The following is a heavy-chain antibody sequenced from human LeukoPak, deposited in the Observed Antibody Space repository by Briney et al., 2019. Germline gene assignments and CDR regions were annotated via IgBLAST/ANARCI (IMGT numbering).Heavy chain of an antibody. CDR1: GLTFSSYA. CDR3: ARFDGTNWFDP. CDR2: ISSSSSYI. V-gene: IGHV3-21*01. D-gene: IGHD3-9*01. Sequence: GGSLRLSCVVSGLTFSSYAFHWVRQAPGKGLEWVSSISSSSSYIYYADSVKGRFTISRDNAKNSLYLQMNSLRAEDTAVYYCARFDGTNWFDPWGQGTLVTVSS. J-gene: IGHJ5*02.